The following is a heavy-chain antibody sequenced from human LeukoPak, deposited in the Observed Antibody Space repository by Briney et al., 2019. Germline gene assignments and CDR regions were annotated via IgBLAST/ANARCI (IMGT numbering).Heavy chain of an antibody. Sequence: SEALSLTCSVYGYSISSGYYWGWIRQPPGKGLEWIGSIYHSGSTYYNPSLKSRVTISVDTSKNQFSLKLSSVTAADTAVYYCARDPDTAMVKFDYWGQGTLVTVSS. D-gene: IGHD5-18*01. CDR3: ARDPDTAMVKFDY. CDR1: GYSISSGYY. CDR2: IYHSGST. J-gene: IGHJ4*02. V-gene: IGHV4-38-2*02.